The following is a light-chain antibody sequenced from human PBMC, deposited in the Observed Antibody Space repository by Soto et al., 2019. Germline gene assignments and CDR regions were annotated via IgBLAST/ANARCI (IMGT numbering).Light chain of an antibody. CDR3: QHYGSALFT. Sequence: EIVLTQSPGTLSLSPWERATLSCRASQSFSSSYLAWYQQKPGQAPRLLIYGASSRATGIPDRFSGSGSGTDFTLTISSLEPEDFAVYYCQHYGSALFTFGPGNKVDVK. V-gene: IGKV3-20*01. CDR1: QSFSSSY. CDR2: GAS. J-gene: IGKJ3*01.